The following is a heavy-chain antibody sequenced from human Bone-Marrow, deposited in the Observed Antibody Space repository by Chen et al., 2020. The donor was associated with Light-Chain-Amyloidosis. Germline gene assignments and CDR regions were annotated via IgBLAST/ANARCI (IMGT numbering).Heavy chain of an antibody. D-gene: IGHD6-19*01. Sequence: QLQLQESGPGLVKPSETLSLTCTVSAGSINRGDYYWGWLRQSPGKGLEWIGSIYYSGAAFYNPSLRSRVTISLDTSKNLLSLRLTSVTAADTAVYYCSIRIAVPGANEETWGQGTLVTVSS. CDR2: IYYSGAA. J-gene: IGHJ5*02. CDR1: AGSINRGDYY. CDR3: SIRIAVPGANEET. V-gene: IGHV4-39*02.